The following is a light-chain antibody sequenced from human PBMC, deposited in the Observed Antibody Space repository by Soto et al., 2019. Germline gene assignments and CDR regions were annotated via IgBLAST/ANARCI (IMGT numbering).Light chain of an antibody. CDR3: SSYTSSSTYV. CDR1: SSDVGGYNY. V-gene: IGLV2-14*01. J-gene: IGLJ1*01. Sequence: QSALTQPASVSGSPEQSITISCTGTSSDVGGYNYVSWYQQHPGKAPKLMIYQVSNRPSGVSNRFSASKSGNTASLTISGLQAEDEADYYCSSYTSSSTYVFGTGTKVTVL. CDR2: QVS.